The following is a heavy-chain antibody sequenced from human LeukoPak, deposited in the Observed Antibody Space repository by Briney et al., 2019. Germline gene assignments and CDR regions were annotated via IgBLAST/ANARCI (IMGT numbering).Heavy chain of an antibody. D-gene: IGHD4-17*01. V-gene: IGHV3-23*01. Sequence: GGSLRLSCAASGFTFSIYAMRWGRQAPGKGLEWVSAISGSGGSTHYADSVKGRFPISRDNSKNTLYLQMNSLRAEDTAVYYCAKASLGYGDYGYFDYWGQGTLVTVSS. CDR2: ISGSGGST. J-gene: IGHJ4*02. CDR1: GFTFSIYA. CDR3: AKASLGYGDYGYFDY.